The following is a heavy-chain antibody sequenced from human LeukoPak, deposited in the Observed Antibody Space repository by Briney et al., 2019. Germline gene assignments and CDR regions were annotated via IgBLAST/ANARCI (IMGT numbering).Heavy chain of an antibody. J-gene: IGHJ4*02. CDR2: ISGSGGST. D-gene: IGHD3-3*01. CDR3: AKGVVRFLEWSPPDY. Sequence: PGGSLRLSCAASGFTFSSYAMSWVRQAPGKGLEWVSAISGSGGSTYYADSVMGRFTISRDNSKNTLYLQMNSLRAEDTAVYYCAKGVVRFLEWSPPDYWGQGTLVTVSS. V-gene: IGHV3-23*01. CDR1: GFTFSSYA.